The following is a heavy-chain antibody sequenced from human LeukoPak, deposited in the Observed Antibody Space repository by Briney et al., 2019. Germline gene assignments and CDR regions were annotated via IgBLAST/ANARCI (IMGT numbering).Heavy chain of an antibody. J-gene: IGHJ6*02. Sequence: ASVKVSCKASGYTFTSYAMNWVRQAPGQGLEWMGWINTNTGNPTYARGFTGRFVFSLDTSVSTAYLQISSLKAEDTAVYYCARISRQQLVYYGMDVWGQGTTVTVSS. CDR3: ARISRQQLVYYGMDV. D-gene: IGHD6-13*01. V-gene: IGHV7-4-1*02. CDR1: GYTFTSYA. CDR2: INTNTGNP.